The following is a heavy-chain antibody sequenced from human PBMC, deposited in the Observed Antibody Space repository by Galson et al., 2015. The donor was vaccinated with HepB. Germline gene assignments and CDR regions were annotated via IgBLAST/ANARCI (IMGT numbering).Heavy chain of an antibody. J-gene: IGHJ6*02. CDR2: INPNSGGT. Sequence: SVKVSCKASGYTFTGYYMHWVRQAPGQGLEWMGWINPNSGGTTYAQKFQGWVTMTRDTSISTAYMELSRLRSDDTAVYYCARGAGPYGMDVWGQGTTVTVSS. CDR3: ARGAGPYGMDV. V-gene: IGHV1-2*04. CDR1: GYTFTGYY.